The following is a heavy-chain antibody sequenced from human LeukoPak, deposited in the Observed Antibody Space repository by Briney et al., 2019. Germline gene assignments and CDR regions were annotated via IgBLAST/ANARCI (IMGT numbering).Heavy chain of an antibody. Sequence: PGGSLRLSCAASGFTFSTYSMSWVRQAPGKGLEWISHISAASRGIYYADTVKGRFTISRDNSKNTPYLQMNSLRAEDTATYYCAKVRYSLRNYFDYWGQGTLVTVSS. CDR1: GFTFSTYS. CDR2: ISAASRGI. V-gene: IGHV3-48*01. CDR3: AKVRYSLRNYFDY. J-gene: IGHJ4*02. D-gene: IGHD2-15*01.